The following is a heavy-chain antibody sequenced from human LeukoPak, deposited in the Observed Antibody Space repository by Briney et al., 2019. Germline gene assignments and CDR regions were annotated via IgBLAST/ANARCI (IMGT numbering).Heavy chain of an antibody. V-gene: IGHV1-69*05. CDR2: IIPIFGTA. J-gene: IGHJ5*02. CDR1: GGTFSSYA. CDR3: ARGSSSWYWDWFDP. D-gene: IGHD6-13*01. Sequence: SVKVSCKASGGTFSSYAISWVRQAPGQGLEWMGGIIPIFGTANYAQKLQGRVTMTTDTSTSTAYMELRSLRSDDTAVYYCARGSSSWYWDWFDPWGQGTLVTVSS.